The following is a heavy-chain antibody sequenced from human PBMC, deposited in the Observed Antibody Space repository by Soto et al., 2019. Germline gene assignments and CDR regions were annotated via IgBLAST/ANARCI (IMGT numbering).Heavy chain of an antibody. V-gene: IGHV1-46*01. J-gene: IGHJ6*02. D-gene: IGHD4-17*01. CDR2: INPSGGST. CDR3: ARDPMTTVPDYYYGMDV. CDR1: GYTFTSYY. Sequence: ASVKVSCKASGYTFTSYYMHWVRQAPGQGLEWMGIINPSGGSTSYAQKFQGRVTMTRDTSTSTVYMELSSLRSEDTAVYYYARDPMTTVPDYYYGMDVWGQGTTVTVSS.